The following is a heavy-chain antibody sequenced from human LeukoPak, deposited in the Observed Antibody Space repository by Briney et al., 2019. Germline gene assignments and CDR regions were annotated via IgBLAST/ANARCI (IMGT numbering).Heavy chain of an antibody. D-gene: IGHD6-19*01. CDR1: GGSISSSSYY. CDR2: IYYSGST. CDR3: ARDRYSSGWYFDY. V-gene: IGHV4-39*07. J-gene: IGHJ4*02. Sequence: SETLSLTCTVSGGSISSSSYYWGWIRQPPGKGLEWIGSIYYSGSTYYNPSLKSRATISVDTSKNQFSLKLSSVTAADTAVYFCARDRYSSGWYFDYWGQGTLVTVSS.